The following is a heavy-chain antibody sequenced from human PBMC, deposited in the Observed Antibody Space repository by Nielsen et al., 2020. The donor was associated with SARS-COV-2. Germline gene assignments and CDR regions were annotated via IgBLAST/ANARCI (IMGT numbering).Heavy chain of an antibody. CDR1: GFTFSGSA. CDR2: IRSKANSYAT. CDR3: TKRSGSYPYYYYGMDV. V-gene: IGHV3-73*01. Sequence: GESLKISCAASGFTFSGSAMHWVRQASGKGLEWVGRIRSKANSYATAYAASVKGRFTISRDDSKNTAYLQMNSLKTEDTAVYYCTKRSGSYPYYYYGMDVWGQRTTVTVSS. D-gene: IGHD3-10*01. J-gene: IGHJ6*02.